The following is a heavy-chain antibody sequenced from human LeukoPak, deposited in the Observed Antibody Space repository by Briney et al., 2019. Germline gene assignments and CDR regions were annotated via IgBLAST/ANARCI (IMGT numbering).Heavy chain of an antibody. Sequence: SETLSLTCAVYGGSFSGYYWSWIRQPPGKGLEWIGEINHSGSTNYNPSLKSRVTISVDTSKNQFSLKLSSVTAADTAVYYCATNEIVVVNYFEYWGPGILVTVSS. CDR2: INHSGST. D-gene: IGHD3-22*01. J-gene: IGHJ4*02. V-gene: IGHV4-34*01. CDR1: GGSFSGYY. CDR3: ATNEIVVVNYFEY.